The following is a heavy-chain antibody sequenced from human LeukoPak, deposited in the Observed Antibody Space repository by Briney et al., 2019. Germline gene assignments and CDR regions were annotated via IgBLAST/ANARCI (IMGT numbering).Heavy chain of an antibody. J-gene: IGHJ4*02. D-gene: IGHD5-12*01. CDR3: VRQSWLRYEFVC. CDR1: GFTFSCYI. Sequence: GSLRLSCASSGFTFSCYIMDWGPQAPGEGLEWGSAISSGGGTYIYYGVSVKGLFTISRDNAANSLYLQMNSLRAEDTAVYYCVRQSWLRYEFVCWRGGALVSVSS. CDR2: ISSGGGTYI. V-gene: IGHV3-21*01.